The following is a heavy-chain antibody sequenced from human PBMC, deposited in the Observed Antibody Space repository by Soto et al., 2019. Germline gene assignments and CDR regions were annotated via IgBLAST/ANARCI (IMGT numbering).Heavy chain of an antibody. CDR3: ARQAYCSGGSCYSGPSGAFDI. CDR2: LYPGDSDT. CDR1: GYSFTNYW. Sequence: GESLKISCKGSGYSFTNYWIGWVRQMPGKSLEWMGILYPGDSDTRYSPSFQGQVTISADKSSSTAYLQWSSLKASDTAMYYCARQAYCSGGSCYSGPSGAFDIWGQGTMVTVSS. D-gene: IGHD2-15*01. V-gene: IGHV5-51*01. J-gene: IGHJ3*02.